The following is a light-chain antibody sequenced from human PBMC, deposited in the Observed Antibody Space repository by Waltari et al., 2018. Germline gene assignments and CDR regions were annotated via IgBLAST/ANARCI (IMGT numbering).Light chain of an antibody. CDR1: QGISNF. J-gene: IGKJ5*01. CDR2: NAF. Sequence: DIQLTQSPSFLSASVGDRVTITCRASQGISNFLAWYQQKPGKAPKLLIYNAFTLQSGVPSRFSGTGSGTEFTLTISSLQAEDVAVYYCHQYHVPPLTFGQGTRLEIK. CDR3: HQYHVPPLT. V-gene: IGKV1-9*01.